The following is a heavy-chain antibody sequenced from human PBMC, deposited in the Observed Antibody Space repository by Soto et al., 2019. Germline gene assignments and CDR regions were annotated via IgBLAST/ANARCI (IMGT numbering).Heavy chain of an antibody. CDR2: ISAYNGNT. Sequence: GASVKVSCKASGYTFTSYGISWVRQAPGQGLEWMGWISAYNGNTNYAQKLQGRVTMTTDTSTSTAYMELRSLRSDDTAVYYCASQITYYDFWSGYSHTDYYGMDVWGQGTTVTVS. V-gene: IGHV1-18*01. CDR1: GYTFTSYG. D-gene: IGHD3-3*01. CDR3: ASQITYYDFWSGYSHTDYYGMDV. J-gene: IGHJ6*02.